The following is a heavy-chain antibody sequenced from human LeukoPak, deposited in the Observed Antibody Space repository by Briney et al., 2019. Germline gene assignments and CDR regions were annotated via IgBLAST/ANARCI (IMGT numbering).Heavy chain of an antibody. CDR1: GFTFSNYW. CDR2: IYVDGRTT. Sequence: GGSLRLSCVASGFTFSNYWMHWVRQPPGKGLVWVSRIYVDGRTTNYADSVKGRFTISRDNAKNTVYLEMNSLSVEDTATYYCIRDFRSADLWGQGTLVTVTS. CDR3: IRDFRSADL. V-gene: IGHV3-74*01. J-gene: IGHJ5*02.